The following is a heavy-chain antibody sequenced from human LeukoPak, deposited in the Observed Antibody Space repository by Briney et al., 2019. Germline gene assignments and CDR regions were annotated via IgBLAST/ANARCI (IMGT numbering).Heavy chain of an antibody. V-gene: IGHV3-30*03. D-gene: IGHD3-3*01. CDR3: ARDRLTIFGVVEYYYGMDV. Sequence: GGSLRLSCAASGFTFSSYGMHWVRQAPGKGLEWVAVISYDGFNPYYADSVKGRFTISRDNSKNTLWLQMNSLRAEDTAVYYCARDRLTIFGVVEYYYGMDVWGHGTTVTVSS. CDR2: ISYDGFNP. CDR1: GFTFSSYG. J-gene: IGHJ6*02.